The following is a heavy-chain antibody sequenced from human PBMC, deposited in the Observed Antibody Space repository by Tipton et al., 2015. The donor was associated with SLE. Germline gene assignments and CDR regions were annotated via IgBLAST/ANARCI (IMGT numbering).Heavy chain of an antibody. V-gene: IGHV3-20*04. Sequence: SLRLSCAASGFTFDEYGMHWVRQAPGKGLEWVSGINWNGGSTGYADSVKGRFSISRDNAKNSVDLQMNSLRVEDTAVYYCVRGKGQGLFDPWGQGTLVTVSS. J-gene: IGHJ5*02. CDR1: GFTFDEYG. CDR3: VRGKGQGLFDP. CDR2: INWNGGST.